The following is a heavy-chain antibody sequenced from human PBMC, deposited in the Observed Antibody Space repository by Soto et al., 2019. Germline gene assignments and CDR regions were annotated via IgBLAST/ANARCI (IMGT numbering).Heavy chain of an antibody. CDR2: IKHSGST. CDR1: GGSFSGHF. D-gene: IGHD5-12*01. V-gene: IGHV4-34*01. CDR3: ARVLGGATITRWFDP. J-gene: IGHJ5*02. Sequence: PSETLSLTCAVYGGSFSGHFWSRIRQTPGKGLEWIGEIKHSGSTNYNPSLKSRVTISVDTSKNQFSLKLSSVTAADTAVYYCARVLGGATITRWFDPWGQGTLVTVSS.